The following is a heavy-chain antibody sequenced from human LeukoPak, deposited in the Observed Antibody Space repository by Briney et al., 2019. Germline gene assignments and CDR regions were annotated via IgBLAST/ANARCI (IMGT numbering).Heavy chain of an antibody. CDR3: ARDYSPHDYGGNHLGY. D-gene: IGHD4-17*01. J-gene: IGHJ4*02. CDR1: GYTFTSYG. Sequence: ASVKVSCKASGYTFTSYGISWMRQAPGQGLEWMGWISAYNGNTNYAQKLQGRVTMTTDTSTSTAYMELRSLRSDDTAVYYCARDYSPHDYGGNHLGYWGQGTLVTVSS. CDR2: ISAYNGNT. V-gene: IGHV1-18*01.